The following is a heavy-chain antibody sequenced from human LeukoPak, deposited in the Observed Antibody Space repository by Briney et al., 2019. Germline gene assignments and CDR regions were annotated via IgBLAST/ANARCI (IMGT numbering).Heavy chain of an antibody. J-gene: IGHJ4*02. CDR2: ISSSGSTI. CDR1: GFTFSSYE. D-gene: IGHD3-3*01. CDR3: ARAHLDFWSGYPPNFDS. V-gene: IGHV3-48*03. Sequence: GGSLRLSCAASGFTFSSYEMNWVRQAPGRGLEGVSYISSSGSTIYYADSVKGRFTISRDNAKNSLYLQMNSLRAEDTAVYYCARAHLDFWSGYPPNFDSWGQGTLVTVSS.